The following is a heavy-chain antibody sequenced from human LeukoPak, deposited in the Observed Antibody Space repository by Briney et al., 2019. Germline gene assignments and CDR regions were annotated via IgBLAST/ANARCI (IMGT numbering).Heavy chain of an antibody. V-gene: IGHV4-39*07. CDR3: AGGYCSGGSCYSYIGIDY. CDR2: IYYSGST. D-gene: IGHD2-15*01. CDR1: GGSISSSSYY. Sequence: PSETLSLTCTVSGGSISSSSYYWGWVRQPPGKGLEWIGSIYYSGSTYYNPSLKSRVIISVDTSKNQFSLKLSSVTAADTAVYYCAGGYCSGGSCYSYIGIDYWGQGTLVTVSS. J-gene: IGHJ4*02.